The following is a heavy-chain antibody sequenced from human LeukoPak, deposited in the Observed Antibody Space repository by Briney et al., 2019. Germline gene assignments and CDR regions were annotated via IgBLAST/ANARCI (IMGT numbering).Heavy chain of an antibody. J-gene: IGHJ4*02. CDR1: GFTFSNYW. CDR2: IWYDGSNK. V-gene: IGHV3-33*08. Sequence: GGSLRLSCVASGFTFSNYWMQWVRQAPGKGLEWVAVIWYDGSNKYYADSVKGRFTISRDNSKNTLYLQMNSLRAEDTAVYYCARDYYDSSGYSAIDYWGQGTLVTVSS. D-gene: IGHD3-22*01. CDR3: ARDYYDSSGYSAIDY.